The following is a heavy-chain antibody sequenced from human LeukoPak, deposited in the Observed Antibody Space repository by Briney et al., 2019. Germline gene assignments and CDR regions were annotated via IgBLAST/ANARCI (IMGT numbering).Heavy chain of an antibody. CDR3: AKDRGGGSGSSVVFDS. J-gene: IGHJ4*02. CDR2: ISNSGGST. V-gene: IGHV3-23*01. D-gene: IGHD3-10*01. Sequence: GGSLRLSCAASGFTFSSYSMNWVRQAPGKGLEWVSGISNSGGSTYYADSVKGRFTISRDNSKNALYLQMNSLRADDTAVYDCAKDRGGGSGSSVVFDSWGQGALVTVSS. CDR1: GFTFSSYS.